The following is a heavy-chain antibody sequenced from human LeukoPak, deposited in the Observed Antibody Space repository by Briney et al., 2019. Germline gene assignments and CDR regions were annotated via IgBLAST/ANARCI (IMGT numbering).Heavy chain of an antibody. CDR1: GGSISSGGYS. Sequence: SQTLSLTCTVSGGSISSGGYSWRWLRQHPGKGLEWIAYIYYSGSTYYNPALKSRVTISVETSKNQCSQKLSTGTAADTAVYYCGRGPAGDYTLLGWFDPWGQGTLVTVSS. J-gene: IGHJ5*02. CDR3: GRGPAGDYTLLGWFDP. CDR2: IYYSGST. V-gene: IGHV4-31*03. D-gene: IGHD4-17*01.